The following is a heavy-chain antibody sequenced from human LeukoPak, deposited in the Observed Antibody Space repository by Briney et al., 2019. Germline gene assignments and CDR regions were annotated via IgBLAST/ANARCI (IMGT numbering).Heavy chain of an antibody. Sequence: GGSLRLSCAASGFTFSSYAMSWVRQAPGKGLEWVSAISGSGGSTYYTDSVKGRFTISRDNSKNTLYLQMNSLRAEDTAVYYCAKANDHYYDSSGYYYDWGQGTLVTVSS. CDR1: GFTFSSYA. D-gene: IGHD3-22*01. CDR2: ISGSGGST. V-gene: IGHV3-23*01. J-gene: IGHJ4*02. CDR3: AKANDHYYDSSGYYYD.